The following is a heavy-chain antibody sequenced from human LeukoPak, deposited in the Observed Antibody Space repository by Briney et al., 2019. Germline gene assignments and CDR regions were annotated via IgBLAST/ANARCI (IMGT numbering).Heavy chain of an antibody. J-gene: IGHJ4*02. Sequence: GGSLTLSCAASTLTFSSYSMKWVRQAPGKGLEWVSLISSSSTYIYYADSVKDPSTISTDNAKNSLYLQMTSLRAEDPALYYCARTYYDFLTGYSVEYYFDYWGQGNLVTVSS. V-gene: IGHV3-21*01. CDR2: ISSSSTYI. D-gene: IGHD3-9*01. CDR3: ARTYYDFLTGYSVEYYFDY. CDR1: TLTFSSYS.